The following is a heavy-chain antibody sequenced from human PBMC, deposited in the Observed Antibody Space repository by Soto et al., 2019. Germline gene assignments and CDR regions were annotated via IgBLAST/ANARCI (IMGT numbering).Heavy chain of an antibody. D-gene: IGHD6-13*01. CDR2: ISAYNGNT. V-gene: IGHV1-18*01. CDR1: GYTFTSYG. J-gene: IGHJ6*02. CDR3: ARDLLPAAGPKNYYYYGMDV. Sequence: QVQLVQSGAEVKKPGASVKVSCKASGYTFTSYGISWVRQAPGQGLEWMGWISAYNGNTNYAQKLQGRATMTTDTSTSPASTELRSLSSDDTAVYSCARDLLPAAGPKNYYYYGMDVWGQGTTVTVSS.